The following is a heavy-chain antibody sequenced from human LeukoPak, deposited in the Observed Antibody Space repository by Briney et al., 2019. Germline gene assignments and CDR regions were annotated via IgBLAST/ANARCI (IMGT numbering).Heavy chain of an antibody. CDR3: ARGVVLLWFGELFNVRPGFDY. V-gene: IGHV4-34*01. CDR2: INHSGST. J-gene: IGHJ4*02. Sequence: PSETLSLTCAVYGGSFSGYYWSWIRQPPGKGLEWIGEINHSGSTNYNPSLKSRVTISVDTSKNQLSLKLSSVTAADTAVYYCARGVVLLWFGELFNVRPGFDYWGQGTLVTVSS. CDR1: GGSFSGYY. D-gene: IGHD3-10*01.